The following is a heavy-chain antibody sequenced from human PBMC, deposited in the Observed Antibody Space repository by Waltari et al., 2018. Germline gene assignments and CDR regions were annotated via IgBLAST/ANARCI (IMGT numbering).Heavy chain of an antibody. CDR1: GRSFSTYW. Sequence: EVQLVESGGGLVKPGGSLRLSCAASGRSFSTYWMHWVRQGPGKGLVWVSRINGDGSTTNYADSVKGRFTISRDNAKNTLYLQMNSLRAEDTAVYYCAAPHSTSWYVSDYWGQGALVTVSS. J-gene: IGHJ4*02. CDR3: AAPHSTSWYVSDY. CDR2: INGDGSTT. V-gene: IGHV3-74*01. D-gene: IGHD2-2*01.